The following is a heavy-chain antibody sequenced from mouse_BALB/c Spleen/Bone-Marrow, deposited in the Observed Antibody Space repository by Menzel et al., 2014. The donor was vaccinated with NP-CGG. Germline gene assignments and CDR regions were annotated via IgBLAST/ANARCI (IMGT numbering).Heavy chain of an antibody. J-gene: IGHJ2*01. CDR1: GYSFTGYF. CDR2: INPYNGDT. CDR3: TRDDYDYYFDY. D-gene: IGHD2-4*01. Sequence: DVQLQESGPELVKPGASVKISCTASGYSFTGYFMNWVMQSHGKSLEWIGRINPYNGDTFYNQKFKGKATLTVDKSSSTAHMELRSLASEVSAVYYCTRDDYDYYFDYWGQGTTLTVSS. V-gene: IGHV1-20*02.